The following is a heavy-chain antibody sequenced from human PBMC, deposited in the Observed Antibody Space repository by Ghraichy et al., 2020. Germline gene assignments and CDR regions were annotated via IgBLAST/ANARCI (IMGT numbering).Heavy chain of an antibody. CDR1: GGSISSYY. V-gene: IGHV4-59*08. J-gene: IGHJ4*02. Sequence: SETLSLTCTVSGGSISSYYWSWIRQPPGKGLEWIGYIYYSGSTNYNPSLKSRVTISVDTSKNQFSLKLSSVTAADTAVYYCARQATIAVAGYYFDYWGQGTLVTVSS. CDR3: ARQATIAVAGYYFDY. CDR2: IYYSGST. D-gene: IGHD6-19*01.